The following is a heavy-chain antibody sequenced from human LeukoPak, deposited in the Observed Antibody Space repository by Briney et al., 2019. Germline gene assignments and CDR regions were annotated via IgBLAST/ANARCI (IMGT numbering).Heavy chain of an antibody. J-gene: IGHJ4*02. CDR1: GFSLSNYW. V-gene: IGHV3-7*01. CDR2: IKQDGSEK. Sequence: GGSLRLSCAASGFSLSNYWMNWVRQAPGKGLEWVANIKQDGSEKNYVDSVKGRFSISRDNAKNSLILQMNSLRDEDTAVYYCARDQAGQQLDYWGQGTLVTVSS. CDR3: ARDQAGQQLDY. D-gene: IGHD6-13*01.